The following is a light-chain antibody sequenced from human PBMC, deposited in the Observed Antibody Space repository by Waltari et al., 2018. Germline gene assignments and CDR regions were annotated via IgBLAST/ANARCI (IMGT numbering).Light chain of an antibody. CDR3: SSYTSGSIVV. J-gene: IGLJ1*01. V-gene: IGLV2-14*01. CDR1: SSDAGGYAF. CDR2: EVS. Sequence: QAALTQPASVSRSPGQSITISCTGTSSDAGGYAFVSWSQQHPGKATDLIIYEVSNRPSGFSHRFFGSKSGSTASLTISGLQAEDEADYYCSSYTSGSIVVFGTGTKVTVL.